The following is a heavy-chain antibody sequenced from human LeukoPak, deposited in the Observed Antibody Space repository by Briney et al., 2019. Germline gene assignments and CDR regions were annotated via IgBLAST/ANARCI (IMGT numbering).Heavy chain of an antibody. CDR2: INPNSGGT. D-gene: IGHD3-10*01. J-gene: IGHJ4*02. V-gene: IGHV1-2*02. CDR3: ARDLFYSVSGTYYNVGRVFNY. CDR1: GFTFTGYY. Sequence: ASVKVSCKASGFTFTGYYMHWVRQAPGQGLEWMGWINPNSGGTNYAQKFQGRVTMTRDASITTAYMELTSLRSDDTAVYYCARDLFYSVSGTYYNVGRVFNYWGQGTLVTVSS.